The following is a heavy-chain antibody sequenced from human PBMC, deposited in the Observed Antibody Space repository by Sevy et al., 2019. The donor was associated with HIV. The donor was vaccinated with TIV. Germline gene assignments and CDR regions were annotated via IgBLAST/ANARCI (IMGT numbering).Heavy chain of an antibody. D-gene: IGHD3-22*01. CDR1: GFTFSSYG. Sequence: GGSLRLSCAASGFTFSSYGMHWVRQAPGKGLEWVAVISYDGSNKYYAHSVKGRFTISRDNSKNTQYLQMNSLRAEDTAVYYCAKAPYDSSGYYYLYYYYYGMDVWGQGTTVTVSS. CDR2: ISYDGSNK. V-gene: IGHV3-30*18. CDR3: AKAPYDSSGYYYLYYYYYGMDV. J-gene: IGHJ6*02.